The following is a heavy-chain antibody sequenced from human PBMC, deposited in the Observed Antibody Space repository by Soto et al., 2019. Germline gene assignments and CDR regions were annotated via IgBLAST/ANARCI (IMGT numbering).Heavy chain of an antibody. Sequence: ASVKVSCKASGYTFTSYGISWVRQAPGQGLEWMGWISAYNGNTNYAQKLQGRVTMTTDTSTSTAYMELRSLRSDDTAVYYCARVLMMYATILEAFDIWGQGTMGTVSS. CDR2: ISAYNGNT. CDR1: GYTFTSYG. V-gene: IGHV1-18*01. D-gene: IGHD2-8*01. CDR3: ARVLMMYATILEAFDI. J-gene: IGHJ3*02.